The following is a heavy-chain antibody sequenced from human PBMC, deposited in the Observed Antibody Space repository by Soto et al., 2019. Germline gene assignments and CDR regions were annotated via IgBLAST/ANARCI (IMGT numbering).Heavy chain of an antibody. V-gene: IGHV3-11*06. CDR2: ISSTSSFT. J-gene: IGHJ4*02. D-gene: IGHD4-4*01. Sequence: QVQLLESGGGLVKPGGSLRLSCVASGFTFSDSYMSWVRQAPGKGLEWVSYISSTSSFTDYAESVKGRFIISRDNAKNSLFLQMNSLRAEDTALYFCARTDGYSYFDFWGPGTLVSVSS. CDR1: GFTFSDSY. CDR3: ARTDGYSYFDF.